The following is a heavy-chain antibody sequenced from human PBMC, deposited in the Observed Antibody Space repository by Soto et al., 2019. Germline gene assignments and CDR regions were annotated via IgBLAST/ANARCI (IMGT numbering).Heavy chain of an antibody. D-gene: IGHD3-22*01. J-gene: IGHJ4*02. CDR3: AKMGLYDSSGYYYSILDY. Sequence: EVQLLESGGGLVQPGGSLRLSCAASGFTFSSYAMSWVRQAPGKGLEWVSAISGSGGSTYYADSVKGRFTISRDNSKNTLYLQMNSLRAEDTAVYYCAKMGLYDSSGYYYSILDYWGQGTLVTVSS. CDR1: GFTFSSYA. CDR2: ISGSGGST. V-gene: IGHV3-23*01.